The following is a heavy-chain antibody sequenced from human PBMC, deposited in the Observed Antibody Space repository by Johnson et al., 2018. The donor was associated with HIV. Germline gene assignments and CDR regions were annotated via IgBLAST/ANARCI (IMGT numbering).Heavy chain of an antibody. CDR1: GFTFSTYG. J-gene: IGHJ3*02. V-gene: IGHV3-30*02. Sequence: QVQVVESGGGVVQPGGSLRLSCATSGFTFSTYGMHWVRQAPGKGLEWVAFIRYDGSLKYLADSVKGRFTISRDNSKNTLYLQMNSLRADDTAVYYCAKVTIIVVVDNAFDIWGQGTMVTVSS. CDR2: IRYDGSLK. D-gene: IGHD3-22*01. CDR3: AKVTIIVVVDNAFDI.